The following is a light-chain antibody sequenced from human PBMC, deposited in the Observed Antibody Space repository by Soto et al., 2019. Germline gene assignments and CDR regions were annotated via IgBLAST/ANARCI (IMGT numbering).Light chain of an antibody. CDR3: QQSYTNPVYT. CDR1: QNIIFY. CDR2: AAS. J-gene: IGKJ2*01. V-gene: IGKV1-39*01. Sequence: DIQMTQSPSSLSASVGDRVTITCRASQNIIFYLNWYQQKPGQAPRLLIYAASNLQSGVPSRFSGSGSGTEFTLTISSLQPEYFSTYFCQQSYTNPVYTFGQGTKLEIK.